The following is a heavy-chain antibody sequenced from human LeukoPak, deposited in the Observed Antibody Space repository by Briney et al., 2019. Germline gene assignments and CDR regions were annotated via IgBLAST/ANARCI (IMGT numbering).Heavy chain of an antibody. CDR1: GGSISSNSYY. CDR2: IYYSGST. CDR3: ARHWERKWLQLDAFDI. V-gene: IGHV4-39*01. D-gene: IGHD5-24*01. J-gene: IGHJ3*02. Sequence: PSETLSLTCAVSGGSISSNSYYWGWIRQPPGKGLEWIGSIYYSGSTYYNPSLKSRVTISVDTSKNQFSLKLSSVTAADTAIYYCARHWERKWLQLDAFDIWGQGTMVTVSS.